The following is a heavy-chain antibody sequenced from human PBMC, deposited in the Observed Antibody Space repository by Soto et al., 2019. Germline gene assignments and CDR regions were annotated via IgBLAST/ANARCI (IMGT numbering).Heavy chain of an antibody. CDR3: ARATSVGTGRRLDV. CDR2: INPGGGST. Sequence: GASVKVSCKTSGYTFTSYYIHWVRQAPGQGLEWMGMINPGGGSTTHAQMFQGRVTMTRDTSTSTVYMDLSSLRSEDTAVYYCARATSVGTGRRLDVWGQGTTVTVSS. CDR1: GYTFTSYY. V-gene: IGHV1-46*01. D-gene: IGHD2-15*01. J-gene: IGHJ6*02.